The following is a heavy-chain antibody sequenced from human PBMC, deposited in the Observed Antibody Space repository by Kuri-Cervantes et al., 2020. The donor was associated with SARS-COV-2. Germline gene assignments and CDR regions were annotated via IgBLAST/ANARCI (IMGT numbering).Heavy chain of an antibody. CDR2: ISPIVGDT. J-gene: IGHJ4*02. Sequence: ASVKVSCKASGYTFTNNDINWVRQASGQGLEWMAVISPIVGDTTYAQRFRDRLSVTMDTSTSTVYMEVSSLTSEDTAVYYCARSSSGSYSDFEYWGQGTPVTVSS. CDR1: GYTFTNND. CDR3: ARSSSGSYSDFEY. D-gene: IGHD1-26*01. V-gene: IGHV1-46*01.